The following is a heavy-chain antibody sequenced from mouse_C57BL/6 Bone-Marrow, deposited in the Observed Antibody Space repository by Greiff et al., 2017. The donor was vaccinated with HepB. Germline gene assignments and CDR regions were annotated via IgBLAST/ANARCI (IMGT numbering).Heavy chain of an antibody. Sequence: VQLQQSGPELVKPGASVKISCKASGYTFTDYYMNWVKQSHGKSLEWIGDINPNNGGTSYNQKFKGKATLTVDKSSSTAYMELRSLTSEDSAVYYCARSDYDYEGYFDVWGTGTTVTVSS. D-gene: IGHD2-4*01. V-gene: IGHV1-26*01. J-gene: IGHJ1*03. CDR2: INPNNGGT. CDR3: ARSDYDYEGYFDV. CDR1: GYTFTDYY.